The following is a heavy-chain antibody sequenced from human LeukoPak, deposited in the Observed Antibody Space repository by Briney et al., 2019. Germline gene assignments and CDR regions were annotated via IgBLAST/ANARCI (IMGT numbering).Heavy chain of an antibody. CDR1: GFTFSSYA. Sequence: GGSLRLSCAASGFTFSSYAMHWVRQAPGKGLEWVAVISYDGSNKYYADSVKGRFTISRDNSKNTLYLQMNSLRAEDTAVYYCARDSPIYSGSYSTAYYWGQGTLVTVSS. CDR2: ISYDGSNK. D-gene: IGHD1-26*01. J-gene: IGHJ4*02. V-gene: IGHV3-30*04. CDR3: ARDSPIYSGSYSTAYY.